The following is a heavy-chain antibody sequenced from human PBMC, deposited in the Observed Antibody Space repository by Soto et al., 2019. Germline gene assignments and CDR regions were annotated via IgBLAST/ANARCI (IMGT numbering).Heavy chain of an antibody. D-gene: IGHD3-10*01. J-gene: IGHJ6*01. Sequence: EVQLVESGGGLVKPGGSLRLSCAASGFNFNTYTMNWVRQAPGKGLEWVSSISSGSSYIYNAASVKGRFTISRDNAQNSLYLQMNSLRAAATAVYYCARDPLGSARMDVWGQGTTVTVSS. V-gene: IGHV3-21*01. CDR3: ARDPLGSARMDV. CDR2: ISSGSSYI. CDR1: GFNFNTYT.